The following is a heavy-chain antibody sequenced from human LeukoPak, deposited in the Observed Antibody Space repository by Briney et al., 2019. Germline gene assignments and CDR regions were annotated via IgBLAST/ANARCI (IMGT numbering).Heavy chain of an antibody. V-gene: IGHV1-2*02. D-gene: IGHD2-8*01. Sequence: ASVKVSCKASGYTFTGYYMHWVRQAPGQGLEWMGWINPNSGGTNYAQKFQGRVTMTRDTSLSTAYMELSRLRSDDTAVYYCARPPSGGYCTNGVCYTDYWGQGTLVTVSS. CDR3: ARPPSGGYCTNGVCYTDY. J-gene: IGHJ4*02. CDR1: GYTFTGYY. CDR2: INPNSGGT.